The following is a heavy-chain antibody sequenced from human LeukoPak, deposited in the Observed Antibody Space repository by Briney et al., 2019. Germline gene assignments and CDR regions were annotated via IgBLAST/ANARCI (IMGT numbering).Heavy chain of an antibody. Sequence: GASARVSSKAFGYSLTNYYVHWVPQAPGQGLEWMGEINPSGGSTSYAQKFQGRITVTRDTYTNTVYMDLSSLRSEDTATYYCARGAPTTRIGAGRFDYWGQGSLLTVAS. CDR2: INPSGGST. CDR1: GYSLTNYY. J-gene: IGHJ4*02. D-gene: IGHD5-12*01. V-gene: IGHV1-46*01. CDR3: ARGAPTTRIGAGRFDY.